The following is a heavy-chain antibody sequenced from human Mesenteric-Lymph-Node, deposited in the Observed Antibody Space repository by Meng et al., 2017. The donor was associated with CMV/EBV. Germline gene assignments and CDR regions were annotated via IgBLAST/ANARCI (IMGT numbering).Heavy chain of an antibody. CDR2: TYYRSKWYN. V-gene: IGHV6-1*01. J-gene: IGHJ5*02. Sequence: SQTLSLTCAISGDSVSSNSAAWNWIRQSPSRGLEWLGRTYYRSKWYNDYAVSVKSRITINPDTSKNQFSLQLNSVTPEDTAVYYCARDPRVSSGWYEGNWFDPWGQGTLVTVSS. CDR3: ARDPRVSSGWYEGNWFDP. D-gene: IGHD6-19*01. CDR1: GDSVSSNSAA.